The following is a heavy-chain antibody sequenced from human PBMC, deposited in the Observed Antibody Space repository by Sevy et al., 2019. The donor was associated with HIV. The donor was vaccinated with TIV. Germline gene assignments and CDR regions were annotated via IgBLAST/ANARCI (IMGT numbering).Heavy chain of an antibody. CDR2: ISGSGGLT. V-gene: IGHV3-23*01. D-gene: IGHD6-13*01. CDR1: GLTSGAFA. CDR3: TVGVIAAARGYFDY. Sequence: GGSLRLSCKVTGLTSGAFAMSWVRQTPGKGLEWISSISGSGGLTHYADSVKGRFTISRDNSKSILDLQMNSLRAEDTALYYCTVGVIAAARGYFDYWGQGTLVTVSS. J-gene: IGHJ4*02.